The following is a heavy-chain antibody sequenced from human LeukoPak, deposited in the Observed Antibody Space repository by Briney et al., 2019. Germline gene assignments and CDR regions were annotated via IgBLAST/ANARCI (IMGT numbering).Heavy chain of an antibody. CDR3: ARLQWLRLPPYYYYYMDV. CDR1: GGSITSSNYY. Sequence: SETLSLTCTVSGGSITSSNYYWGWIRQPPGKRLEWIGSIYYSGSTYYNPSLKSRVTISVDTSKNQFSLKLSSVTAADTAVYYCARLQWLRLPPYYYYYMDVWGKGTTVTVSS. J-gene: IGHJ6*03. V-gene: IGHV4-39*07. D-gene: IGHD5-12*01. CDR2: IYYSGST.